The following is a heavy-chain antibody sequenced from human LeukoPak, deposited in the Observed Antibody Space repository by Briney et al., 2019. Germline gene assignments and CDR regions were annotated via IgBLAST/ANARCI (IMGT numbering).Heavy chain of an antibody. J-gene: IGHJ3*02. V-gene: IGHV1-8*01. D-gene: IGHD6-6*01. CDR3: ARAPIAARDAFDI. CDR1: GYTFTSYD. CDR2: MNPNSGNT. Sequence: ASVKVSCKASGYTFTSYDINWVRQATGQGLEWMGWMNPNSGNTGYAQKFQGRVTMTRNTSISTAYMELSSLRSDDTAVYYCARAPIAARDAFDIWGQGTMVTVSS.